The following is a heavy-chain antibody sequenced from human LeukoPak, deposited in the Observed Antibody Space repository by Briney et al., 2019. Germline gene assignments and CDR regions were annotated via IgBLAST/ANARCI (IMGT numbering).Heavy chain of an antibody. CDR2: ISYDGSNK. V-gene: IGHV3-30*04. J-gene: IGHJ4*02. D-gene: IGHD5-12*01. CDR3: ARDGVAMIFTFDY. Sequence: GGSLRLSCAASGFTFSSYAMHWVRQAPGKGLEWVAVISYDGSNKYYADSVKGRFTISRDNSKNTLYLQMNSLRAEDTAVYYCARDGVAMIFTFDYWGQGTLVTVSS. CDR1: GFTFSSYA.